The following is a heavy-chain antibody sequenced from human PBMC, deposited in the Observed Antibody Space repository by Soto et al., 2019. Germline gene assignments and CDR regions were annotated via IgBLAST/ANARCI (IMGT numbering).Heavy chain of an antibody. CDR3: ATAGIGFVDWFLAFDI. J-gene: IGHJ3*02. V-gene: IGHV1-24*01. CDR1: GYTLTELS. Sequence: GASVKVSYNVSGYTLTELSMHWERQAPGKGLEWMGGFDPEDGETIYAQKFQGRVTMTEDTSTDTAYMELSSLRSEDTAVYYCATAGIGFVDWFLAFDIWGEVTMFT. CDR2: FDPEDGET. D-gene: IGHD3-9*01.